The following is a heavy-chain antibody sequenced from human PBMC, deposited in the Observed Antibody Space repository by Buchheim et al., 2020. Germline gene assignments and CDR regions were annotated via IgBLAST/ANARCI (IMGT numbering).Heavy chain of an antibody. Sequence: QVQLVESGGGVVQPGKSLRLSCAASGFTFENYAMHWVRQAPGKGLEWVAIIWFDGTKGHYADSVKGRFAISRDNSKNTLYLQMNSLRAEDTAVYYCARDPVTYYYDSSGYVFDYWGQGTL. J-gene: IGHJ4*02. CDR3: ARDPVTYYYDSSGYVFDY. D-gene: IGHD3-22*01. V-gene: IGHV3-33*01. CDR1: GFTFENYA. CDR2: IWFDGTKG.